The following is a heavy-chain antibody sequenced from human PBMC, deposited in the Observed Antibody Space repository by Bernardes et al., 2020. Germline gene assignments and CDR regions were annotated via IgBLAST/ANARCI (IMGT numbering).Heavy chain of an antibody. V-gene: IGHV3-43*01. CDR3: AAQEGIAPY. CDR2: ISWDGGST. CDR1: GFTFDDYT. Sequence: GSLRLSCAASGFTFDDYTMHWVRQAPGKGLEWVSLISWDGGSTYYADSVKGRFTISRDNSKNSLYLQMNSLRTEDTALYYCAAQEGIAPYWGQGTLVTVSS. D-gene: IGHD6-13*01. J-gene: IGHJ4*02.